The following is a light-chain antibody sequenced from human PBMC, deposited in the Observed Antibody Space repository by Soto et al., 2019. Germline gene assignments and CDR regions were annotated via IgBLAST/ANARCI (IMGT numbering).Light chain of an antibody. CDR1: QSISSW. CDR2: KAS. Sequence: EIEMTQSPSSLSASVVAGVTFTCRASQSISSWLAWYQQKPGKAPKLLIYKASSLESGVPSRFSGSGSGTEFTLTISSLQPDDFATYYCQQYNSYSRTFGQGTKVDIK. CDR3: QQYNSYSRT. J-gene: IGKJ1*01. V-gene: IGKV1-5*03.